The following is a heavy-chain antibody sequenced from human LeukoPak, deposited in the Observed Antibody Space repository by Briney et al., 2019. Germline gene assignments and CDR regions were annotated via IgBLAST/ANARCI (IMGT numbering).Heavy chain of an antibody. CDR2: ISYDGSNK. J-gene: IGHJ3*02. CDR3: ARDQTQYGSGSYSDAFDI. CDR1: GFTFSSYA. D-gene: IGHD3-10*01. V-gene: IGHV3-30-3*01. Sequence: GGSLRLYCAASGFTFSSYAMHWVRQAPGKGLEWVAVISYDGSNKYYADSVKGRFTISRDNSKNTLYLQMSSLRAEDTAVYYCARDQTQYGSGSYSDAFDIWGQVTMVTVSS.